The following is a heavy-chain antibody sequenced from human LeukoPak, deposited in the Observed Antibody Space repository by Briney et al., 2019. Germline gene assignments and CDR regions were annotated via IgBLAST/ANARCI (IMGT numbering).Heavy chain of an antibody. CDR2: ISGSGGST. Sequence: PGGSLRLSCAASGFTFSSYAMSRVRQAPGKGLEWVSAISGSGGSTYYADSVKGRFTIPRDNSKNTLYLQMNSLRAEDTAVYYCAKSDSSGWYSSDYWGPGTLVTVSS. CDR1: GFTFSSYA. V-gene: IGHV3-23*01. CDR3: AKSDSSGWYSSDY. J-gene: IGHJ4*02. D-gene: IGHD6-19*01.